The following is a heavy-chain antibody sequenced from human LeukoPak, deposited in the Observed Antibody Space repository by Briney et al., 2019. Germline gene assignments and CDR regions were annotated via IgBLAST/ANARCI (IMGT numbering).Heavy chain of an antibody. Sequence: SGGSLRLSCAASGFTFTSHGMHWVRQAPGKGLEWVAVIWYDGSNQNYADSVKGRFTISRDNSKNTLYLQMNSLRVEDTAVYYCARGNLRGGHYFDYWGQGTLVTVSS. CDR2: IWYDGSNQ. J-gene: IGHJ4*02. D-gene: IGHD3-10*01. CDR3: ARGNLRGGHYFDY. V-gene: IGHV3-33*01. CDR1: GFTFTSHG.